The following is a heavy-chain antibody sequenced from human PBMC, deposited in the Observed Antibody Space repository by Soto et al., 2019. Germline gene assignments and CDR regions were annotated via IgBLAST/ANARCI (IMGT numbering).Heavy chain of an antibody. Sequence: SETMCLTSTVSGGSISPYDWAWIRQHPGKGLEWIGYIYYSGSTNYNPSLTSRVTISVDTSKNQFSLKLSSVTAADTAVYYCARHRYSYGVYYFDYWGQGTLVTVSS. CDR3: ARHRYSYGVYYFDY. V-gene: IGHV4-59*08. CDR1: GGSISPYD. CDR2: IYYSGST. J-gene: IGHJ4*02. D-gene: IGHD5-18*01.